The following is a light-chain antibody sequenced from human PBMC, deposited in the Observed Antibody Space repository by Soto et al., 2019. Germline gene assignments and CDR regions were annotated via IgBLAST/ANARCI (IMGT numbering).Light chain of an antibody. CDR1: QNINSRY. Sequence: EIVLTQSPGTLSLSPGERATLYCRASQNINSRYLAWYQQKPGQAPRLLIYGASSRATGIPDRFSGSGSGTDLIITISRRVPEDVAVYYCQQLGSAPGFTLGPGTKVEIK. CDR3: QQLGSAPGFT. V-gene: IGKV3-20*01. CDR2: GAS. J-gene: IGKJ3*01.